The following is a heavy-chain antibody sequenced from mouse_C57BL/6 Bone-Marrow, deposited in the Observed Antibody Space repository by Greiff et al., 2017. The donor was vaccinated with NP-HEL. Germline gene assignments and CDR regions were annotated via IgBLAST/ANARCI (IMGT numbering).Heavy chain of an antibody. D-gene: IGHD4-1*01. Sequence: EVQLQESGPGLVKPSQSLSLTCSVTGYSITSGYYWNWIRQFPGNKLEWMGYINYDGSNKYNPSLKNRISITRDTAKNQYFLKLKSVTTENTATYYCARDPGTGAYWGQGTLVTVSA. J-gene: IGHJ3*01. CDR2: INYDGSN. CDR1: GYSITSGYY. CDR3: ARDPGTGAY. V-gene: IGHV3-6*01.